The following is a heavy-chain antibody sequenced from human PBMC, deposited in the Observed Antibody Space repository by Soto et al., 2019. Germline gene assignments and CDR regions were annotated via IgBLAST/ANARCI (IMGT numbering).Heavy chain of an antibody. D-gene: IGHD2-15*01. V-gene: IGHV1-69*01. J-gene: IGHJ4*02. CDR3: ARETRDLGYCSGGSCYSVY. CDR1: GGTFSSYA. Sequence: QVQLVQSGAEVKKPGSSVKVSCKASGGTFSSYAISWVRQAPGQGLEWMGGIIPIFGTANYAQKFQGRVTITADESTSTAYMELSSLRSEDTAVYYCARETRDLGYCSGGSCYSVYWGQGTLVIVSS. CDR2: IIPIFGTA.